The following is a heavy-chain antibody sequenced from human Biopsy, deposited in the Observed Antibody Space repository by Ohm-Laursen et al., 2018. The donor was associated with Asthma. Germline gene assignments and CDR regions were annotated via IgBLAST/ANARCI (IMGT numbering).Heavy chain of an antibody. D-gene: IGHD1-7*01. Sequence: APVKVSCKASGYTFTSYYMHWVRQAPGQGLEWMGRINPNSGGTNYAQKFQGRVTMTRDTSISTAYMELSRLRSDDTAVYYCAREGITGTTAWFDPWGQGTLVTVSS. V-gene: IGHV1-2*06. J-gene: IGHJ5*02. CDR2: INPNSGGT. CDR1: GYTFTSYY. CDR3: AREGITGTTAWFDP.